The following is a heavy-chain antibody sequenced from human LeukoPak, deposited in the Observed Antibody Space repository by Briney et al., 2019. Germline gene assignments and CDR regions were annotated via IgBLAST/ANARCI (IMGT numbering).Heavy chain of an antibody. J-gene: IGHJ5*02. CDR2: IYYSGST. CDR3: ARHGSPDVLLWFGEFSNWFDP. Sequence: PSETLSLTCTVSGGSISSSSYYWGWIRQPPGKGLEWIGSIYYSGSTYYNPSLKSRVTISVDTSKNQFSLKLSSVTAADTAVYYCARHGSPDVLLWFGEFSNWFDPWGQGTLVTVSS. V-gene: IGHV4-39*01. D-gene: IGHD3-10*01. CDR1: GGSISSSSYY.